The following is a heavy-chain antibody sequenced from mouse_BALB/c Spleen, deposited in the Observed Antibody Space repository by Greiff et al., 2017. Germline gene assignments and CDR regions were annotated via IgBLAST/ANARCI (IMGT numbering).Heavy chain of an antibody. CDR1: GFNIKDYY. V-gene: IGHV14-1*02. CDR3: ARYGYGSSPVAY. D-gene: IGHD1-1*01. Sequence: VQLQQSGAELVRPGALVKLSCKASGFNIKDYYMHWVKQRPEQGLEWIGWIDPENGNTIYDPKFQGKASITADTSSNTAYLQLSSLTSEDTAVYYCARYGYGSSPVAYWGQGTLVTVSA. J-gene: IGHJ3*01. CDR2: IDPENGNT.